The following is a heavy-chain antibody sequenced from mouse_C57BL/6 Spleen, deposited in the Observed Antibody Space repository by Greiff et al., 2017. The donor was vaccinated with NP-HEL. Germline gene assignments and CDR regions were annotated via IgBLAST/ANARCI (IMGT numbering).Heavy chain of an antibody. CDR3: TRDSSGHYFDY. Sequence: EVKLVESGEGLVKPGGSLKLSCAASGFTFSSYAMSWVRQTPEKRLEWVAYISSGGDYIYYADTVKGRFTISRDNARNTLYLQMSSLKSEDTAMYYCTRDSSGHYFDYWGQGTTLTVSS. J-gene: IGHJ2*01. CDR2: ISSGGDYI. D-gene: IGHD3-2*02. V-gene: IGHV5-9-1*02. CDR1: GFTFSSYA.